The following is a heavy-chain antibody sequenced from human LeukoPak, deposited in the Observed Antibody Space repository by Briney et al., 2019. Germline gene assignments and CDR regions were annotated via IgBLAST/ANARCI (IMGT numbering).Heavy chain of an antibody. CDR2: MNPNSGNT. Sequence: ASVTVSCTASGYTFTSYGISWVRQATGQGLEWMGWMNPNSGNTGYAQKFQGRVTMTRNTSISTAYMELSSLRSEDTAVYYCCGYGDYDDYWGQGTLVTVSS. CDR3: CGYGDYDDY. V-gene: IGHV1-8*02. J-gene: IGHJ4*02. D-gene: IGHD4-17*01. CDR1: GYTFTSYG.